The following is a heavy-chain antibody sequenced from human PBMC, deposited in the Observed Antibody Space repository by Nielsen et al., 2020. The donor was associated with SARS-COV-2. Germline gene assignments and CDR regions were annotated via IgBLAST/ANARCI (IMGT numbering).Heavy chain of an antibody. V-gene: IGHV3-30*03. J-gene: IGHJ4*02. Sequence: GGSLRLSCAASGFTFSSYGMHWVRQAPGKGLGWVAVISYDGSNKYYADSVKGRFTISRDNAKNSLYLQMNSLRAEDTAVYYCARDLRRATFDYWGQGTLVTVSS. D-gene: IGHD2-15*01. CDR2: ISYDGSNK. CDR3: ARDLRRATFDY. CDR1: GFTFSSYG.